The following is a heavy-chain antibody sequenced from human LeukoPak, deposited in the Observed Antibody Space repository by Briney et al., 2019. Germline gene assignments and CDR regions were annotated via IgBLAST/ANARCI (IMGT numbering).Heavy chain of an antibody. CDR1: GFTFSSNY. Sequence: GGSLRLSCAASGFTFSSNYMSWVRQAPGKGLEWVSVIYSSGNTYYADSVKGRFTISRDISKNTLYLQMNSLRGEDTAVYYCARLDYFDYWGQGALVTVSS. V-gene: IGHV3-66*01. CDR3: ARLDYFDY. J-gene: IGHJ4*02. CDR2: IYSSGNT.